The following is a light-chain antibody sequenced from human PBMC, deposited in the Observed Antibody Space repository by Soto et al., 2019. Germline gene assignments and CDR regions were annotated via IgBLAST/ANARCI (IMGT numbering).Light chain of an antibody. Sequence: QSALTQPRSVSGSPGQSVTMSCTGTSSDVGGYNYVSWYQQHPGKAPKLMIYDVSKRPSGVPDRFSGSKSGNTASLTISGLQAEDEADYYCCSYAGNYYVFGTGTKLTVL. CDR2: DVS. V-gene: IGLV2-11*01. CDR3: CSYAGNYYV. J-gene: IGLJ1*01. CDR1: SSDVGGYNY.